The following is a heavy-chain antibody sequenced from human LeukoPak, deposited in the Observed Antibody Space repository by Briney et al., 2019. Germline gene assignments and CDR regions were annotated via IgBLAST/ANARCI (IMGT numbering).Heavy chain of an antibody. CDR2: VYHSGST. D-gene: IGHD3-10*01. CDR1: RDSVSNSYW. J-gene: IGHJ4*02. CDR3: ARDLPGSGVNCDQ. V-gene: IGHV4-4*02. Sequence: SETLSLTCAVSRDSVSNSYWWTWVRQPPGKGLEWIGEVYHSGSTNYNPSLKSRVTISVDKPNNQFSLRLSSVTAADTAVYYCARDLPGSGVNCDQWGQGTLVTVSS.